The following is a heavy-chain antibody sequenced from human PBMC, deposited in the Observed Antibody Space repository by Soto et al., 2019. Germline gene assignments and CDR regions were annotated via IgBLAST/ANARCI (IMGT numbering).Heavy chain of an antibody. CDR1: GYTFTCYY. CDR3: ARASGYSYGYNFDY. Sequence: ASVKVSCKASGYTFTCYYMHWVRKAPGQGLEWMGWINCNSGGTNYAQKFQGWVTMTRDTSISTAYMELSRLRSDDTAVYYCARASGYSYGYNFDYWGQGTLVTVSS. J-gene: IGHJ4*02. CDR2: INCNSGGT. D-gene: IGHD5-18*01. V-gene: IGHV1-2*04.